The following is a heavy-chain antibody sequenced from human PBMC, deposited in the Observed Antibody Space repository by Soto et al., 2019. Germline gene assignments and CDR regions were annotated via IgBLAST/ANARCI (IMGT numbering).Heavy chain of an antibody. J-gene: IGHJ4*02. CDR3: AHRSVLCSGGSCYSHPFDY. CDR1: GFSLSTTGVG. D-gene: IGHD2-15*01. V-gene: IGHV2-5*02. Sequence: QITLKESGPTLVKPTQTLTLTCTFSGFSLSTTGVGVGWIRQPPGKALEWLAPIYWDDDNRYSPSLKTGLTITKDTSKNQVVLTMTNMDPVDTATYYCAHRSVLCSGGSCYSHPFDYWGQGTLVTVSS. CDR2: IYWDDDN.